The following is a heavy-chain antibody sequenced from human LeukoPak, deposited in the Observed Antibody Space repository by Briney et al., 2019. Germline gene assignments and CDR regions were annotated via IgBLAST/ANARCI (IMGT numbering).Heavy chain of an antibody. CDR3: ARGHYDVLAASYKWTPDY. V-gene: IGHV3-21*01. CDR1: GFTFNTFN. CDR2: ITSGGDYI. Sequence: GGSLRLSCAASGFTFNTFNMNWVRQAPGKGLEWVTSITSGGDYIYYADSVKGRFTTSRDNAKNSLSLQLNSLRVEDTAVYYCARGHYDVLAASYKWTPDYWGQGTLVTVSS. D-gene: IGHD3-9*01. J-gene: IGHJ4*02.